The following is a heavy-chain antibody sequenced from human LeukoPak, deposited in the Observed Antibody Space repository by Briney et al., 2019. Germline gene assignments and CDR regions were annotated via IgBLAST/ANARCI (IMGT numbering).Heavy chain of an antibody. J-gene: IGHJ5*02. D-gene: IGHD6-13*01. CDR2: IYPGDSDT. Sequence: GESLKISCKGSGYSFTSYWIGWVRQMPGKGLEWMGIIYPGDSDTGYSPSFQGQVTISADKSISTAYLQWSSLKASDTAMYYCARQGRPPGYSSSWYWFDPWGQGTLVTVSS. CDR3: ARQGRPPGYSSSWYWFDP. V-gene: IGHV5-51*01. CDR1: GYSFTSYW.